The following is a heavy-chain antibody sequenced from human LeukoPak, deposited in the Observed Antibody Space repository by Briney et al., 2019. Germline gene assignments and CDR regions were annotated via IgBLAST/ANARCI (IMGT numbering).Heavy chain of an antibody. V-gene: IGHV3-7*01. J-gene: IGHJ4*02. CDR3: ARTQYSGSYYFDY. CDR1: GFTFTDYW. Sequence: GGSLRLSCAASGFTFTDYWMSWVRQAPGKGLEWVANIKQDGSEKYYVDSVKGRFTISRDNAKNSLYLQMNSLRDEDTAVYYCARTQYSGSYYFDYWGQGTLVIVSS. CDR2: IKQDGSEK. D-gene: IGHD1-26*01.